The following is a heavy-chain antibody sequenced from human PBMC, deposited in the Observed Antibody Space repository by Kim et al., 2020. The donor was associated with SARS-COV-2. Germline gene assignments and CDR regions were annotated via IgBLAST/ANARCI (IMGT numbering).Heavy chain of an antibody. V-gene: IGHV3-53*04. CDR2: IYSGGST. CDR1: GFTVSSSY. J-gene: IGHJ6*02. D-gene: IGHD6-13*01. Sequence: GGSLRLSCAASGFTVSSSYMSWVRQAPGKGLEWVSVIYSGGSTYYADSVKGRFTISRHNSKNTLYLQMNSLRTEDTAVYYCARDPGSAAAGDYYYYGMDVWGQGTTVTVSS. CDR3: ARDPGSAAAGDYYYYGMDV.